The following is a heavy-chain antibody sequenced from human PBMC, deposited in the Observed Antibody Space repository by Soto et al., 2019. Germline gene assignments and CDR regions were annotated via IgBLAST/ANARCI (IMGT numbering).Heavy chain of an antibody. CDR3: ARRYGGNFDY. V-gene: IGHV4-59*01. CDR1: GGSISSYY. CDR2: IYYSGST. D-gene: IGHD1-26*01. Sequence: QVQLQESGPGLVKPSETLSLTCTVSGGSISSYYWSWIRQPPGKGLEWIGYIYYSGSTNYNPSLTRXVXIXXDTSKNQLSLKVSSVTAADTAVYYCARRYGGNFDYWGQGTLVTVSS. J-gene: IGHJ4*02.